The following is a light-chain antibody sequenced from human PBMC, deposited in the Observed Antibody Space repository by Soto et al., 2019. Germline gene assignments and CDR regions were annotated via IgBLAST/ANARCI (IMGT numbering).Light chain of an antibody. CDR1: STDFVSYNR. CDR3: SSYTSSITLE. V-gene: IGLV2-18*02. CDR2: EVS. J-gene: IGLJ2*01. Sequence: QSALTQPPSVSGSPGQSVTISCTGTSTDFVSYNRVSWYQQPPGTAPKLMIYEVSNRPSGVSNRFSGSKSGNTASLTISGLQAEDEANYYCSSYTSSITLEFGGGTKLTVL.